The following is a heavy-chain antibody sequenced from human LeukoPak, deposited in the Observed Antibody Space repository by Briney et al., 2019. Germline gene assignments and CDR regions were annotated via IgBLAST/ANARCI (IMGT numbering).Heavy chain of an antibody. J-gene: IGHJ4*02. V-gene: IGHV3-48*03. CDR2: ISSSGSTI. CDR3: AREGMVRGVMLDY. D-gene: IGHD3-10*01. Sequence: GGSLRLSCAASGLTFSSYEMNWVRQAPGKGLEWVSYISSSGSTIYYADSVKGRFTISRDNAKNSLYLQMNSLRAEDTAVYYCAREGMVRGVMLDYWGQGTLVTVSS. CDR1: GLTFSSYE.